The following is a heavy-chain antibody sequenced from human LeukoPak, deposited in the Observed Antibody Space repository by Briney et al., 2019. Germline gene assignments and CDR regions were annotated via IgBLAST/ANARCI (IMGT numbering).Heavy chain of an antibody. CDR2: IKSKTDGGTT. D-gene: IGHD2-15*01. V-gene: IGHV3-15*01. J-gene: IGHJ5*02. Sequence: GGSLRLSCAASGFTFSNAWMTWVRQAPGKGLEWVGRIKSKTDGGTTDYAAPVQGRFTISRDDSKNTLYLQLNSLKTEDTAVYYCTTYRYCSGGTCFAGWFDPWGQGTLVTVSS. CDR3: TTYRYCSGGTCFAGWFDP. CDR1: GFTFSNAW.